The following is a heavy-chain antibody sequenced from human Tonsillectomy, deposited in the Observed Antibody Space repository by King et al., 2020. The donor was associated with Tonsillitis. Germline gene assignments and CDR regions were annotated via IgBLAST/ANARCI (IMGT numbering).Heavy chain of an antibody. Sequence: QLVQSGGGLVKPGGSLRLSCAAAVFTFSNAWLNWVRQAPVKGLEWGCRFINKTDGGRTDYAATGKGRITIPRDDSKNTLYLQKNSLKTEYTAGYYCTTGSGPDAFDIWGQGTMVTVSS. CDR2: FINKTDGGRT. J-gene: IGHJ3*02. CDR3: TTGSGPDAFDI. D-gene: IGHD3-3*01. V-gene: IGHV3-15*07. CDR1: VFTFSNAW.